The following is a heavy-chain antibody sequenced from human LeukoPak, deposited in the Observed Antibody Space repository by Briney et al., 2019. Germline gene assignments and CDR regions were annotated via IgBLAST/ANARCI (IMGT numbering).Heavy chain of an antibody. V-gene: IGHV3-33*01. Sequence: GGSLRLSCTASGFTFSSYGMHWVRQAPGKGLEWVAVIWYDGGHIYYGDSVKGRFTISRDNFNNKLYLQMNNLRAEDTAFYYCARQGGLGDYATGSWFDPWGQGTLVTVSS. J-gene: IGHJ5*02. CDR1: GFTFSSYG. D-gene: IGHD3-16*01. CDR2: IWYDGGHI. CDR3: ARQGGLGDYATGSWFDP.